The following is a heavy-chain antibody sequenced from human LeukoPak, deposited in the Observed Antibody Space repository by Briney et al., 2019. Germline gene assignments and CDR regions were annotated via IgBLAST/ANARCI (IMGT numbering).Heavy chain of an antibody. CDR2: ISAYNGNT. Sequence: ASVKVSCKASGYTFTSYGISWVRQAPGQGLEWMGWISAYNGNTNYAQKLQGRGTMTTDTSTSTAYMELRSLGSDGTALLYFSRGLYYYDSSCYLVGSFYFWGQGTMVTVSS. J-gene: IGHJ3*01. CDR1: GYTFTSYG. CDR3: SRGLYYYDSSCYLVGSFYF. V-gene: IGHV1-18*01. D-gene: IGHD3-22*01.